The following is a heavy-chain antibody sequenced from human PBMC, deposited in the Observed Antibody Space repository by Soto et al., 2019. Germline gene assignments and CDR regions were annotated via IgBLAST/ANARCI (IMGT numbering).Heavy chain of an antibody. Sequence: QVQLQQWGAGLLKPSETLSLTCAVSVGPFSGYYWSWIRQPPGKGLEWIGEINHSGSTNYNPSLKSRVPLSVDTSKNQFSLNLTSLTAADTAVYFCARGPSDWLLYPSRFPYLDYWGQGTLVTVSS. V-gene: IGHV4-34*01. CDR1: VGPFSGYY. CDR3: ARGPSDWLLYPSRFPYLDY. J-gene: IGHJ4*02. CDR2: INHSGST. D-gene: IGHD3-9*01.